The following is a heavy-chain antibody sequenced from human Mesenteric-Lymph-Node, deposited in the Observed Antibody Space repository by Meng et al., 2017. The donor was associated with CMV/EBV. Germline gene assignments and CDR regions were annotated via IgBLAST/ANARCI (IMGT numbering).Heavy chain of an antibody. V-gene: IGHV3-9*01. J-gene: IGHJ4*02. CDR2: INWNSGSI. CDR1: GFTFDDYA. CDR3: AKDTKGWLHLYYFDY. D-gene: IGHD5-12*01. Sequence: GGSLRLSCAASGFTFDDYAMHWVRQAPGKGLEWVSGINWNSGSIDYADSVRGRFTISRDNAKNSLYLQMNSLRAEDTALYYCAKDTKGWLHLYYFDYWGQGTLVTVSS.